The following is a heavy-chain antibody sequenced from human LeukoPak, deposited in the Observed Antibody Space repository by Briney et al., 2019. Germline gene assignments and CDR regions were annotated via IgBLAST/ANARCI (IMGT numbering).Heavy chain of an antibody. V-gene: IGHV1-18*01. CDR2: ISAYSGNT. CDR3: AREGVADISVWFDP. J-gene: IGHJ5*02. Sequence: ASVKVSCKASGYTFSSYSITWVRQAPGQGLEWMGWISAYSGNTNYAQKFQGRVTMTTDTSTSTAYMELRSLSSDDTAVYYCAREGVADISVWFDPWGQGTLVTVSS. CDR1: GYTFSSYS. D-gene: IGHD6-13*01.